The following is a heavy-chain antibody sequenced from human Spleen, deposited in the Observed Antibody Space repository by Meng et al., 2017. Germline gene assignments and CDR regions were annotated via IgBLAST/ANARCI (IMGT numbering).Heavy chain of an antibody. CDR1: GFIFPAYV. V-gene: IGHV3-33*01. Sequence: GESLKISCAASGFIFPAYVMHWVRQAPGTGLEWVANIGHDGTIKNVADSVEGRFTISRDNSKSTLFLQVDSLRVEDTAVYYCAREGESSGSGGFDFWGQGNLVTVSS. J-gene: IGHJ4*02. CDR3: AREGESSGSGGFDF. CDR2: IGHDGTIK. D-gene: IGHD4-23*01.